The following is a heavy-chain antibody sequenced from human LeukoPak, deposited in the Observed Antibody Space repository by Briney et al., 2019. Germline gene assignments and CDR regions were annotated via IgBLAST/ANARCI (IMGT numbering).Heavy chain of an antibody. CDR2: ISGSGGST. CDR1: GFTFSSYA. D-gene: IGHD6-19*01. V-gene: IGHV3-23*01. Sequence: GGSLRLSCAASGFTFSSYAMTWVRQAPGKGLEWVSAISGSGGSTYYADSVKGRFTISRDNSKNTLYLQMNSLRAEDTAVYYCAKRRYSSGWYEGTWGQGTLVTVSS. CDR3: AKRRYSSGWYEGT. J-gene: IGHJ5*02.